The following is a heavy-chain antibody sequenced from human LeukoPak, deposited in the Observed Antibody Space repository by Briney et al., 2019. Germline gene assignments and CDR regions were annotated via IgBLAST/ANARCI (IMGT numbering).Heavy chain of an antibody. CDR1: GGSISSGSYY. D-gene: IGHD6-6*01. Sequence: PSQTLSLTCTVSGGSISSGSYYWSWIRQPAGKGLEWIGRIYTSGSTNYNPSLKSRVTISVDTSKNQFSLKLSSVTAADTAVYYCASHRAFEYSSWDGVGGDYWGQGTLVTVSS. V-gene: IGHV4-61*02. CDR3: ASHRAFEYSSWDGVGGDY. J-gene: IGHJ4*02. CDR2: IYTSGST.